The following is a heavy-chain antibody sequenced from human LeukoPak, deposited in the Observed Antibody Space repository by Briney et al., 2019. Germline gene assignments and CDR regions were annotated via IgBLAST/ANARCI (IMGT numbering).Heavy chain of an antibody. CDR1: GFTFGDYA. D-gene: IGHD6-13*01. Sequence: PGGSLRLSCTASGFTFGDYAMSWFRQAPGKGLEWVGFIRSKAYGGTTEYAASVKGRFTISRDDSKSIAYLQMNSLKTEDTAVYYCTRDAVRGAAAGTGEGNWFDPWGQGTLVTVSS. J-gene: IGHJ5*02. CDR2: IRSKAYGGTT. V-gene: IGHV3-49*03. CDR3: TRDAVRGAAAGTGEGNWFDP.